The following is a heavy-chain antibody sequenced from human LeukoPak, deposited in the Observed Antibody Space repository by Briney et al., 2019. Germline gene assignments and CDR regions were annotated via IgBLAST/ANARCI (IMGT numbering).Heavy chain of an antibody. CDR1: GFTFSGYW. J-gene: IGHJ4*02. V-gene: IGHV3-7*01. CDR3: ARCRVPFDY. CDR2: IKQDGSEK. Sequence: GGFLRLTCAASGFTFSGYWMSWVRQPAGKGLEWVANIKQDGSEKYNVDSVRGRFTLSRANAKKSLSLHMNSLRAEDTAVYYCARCRVPFDYWGQGTLVTVSS. D-gene: IGHD1-1*01.